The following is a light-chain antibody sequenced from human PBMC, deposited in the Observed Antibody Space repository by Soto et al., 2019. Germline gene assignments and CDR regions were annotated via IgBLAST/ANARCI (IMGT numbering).Light chain of an antibody. CDR2: KTS. CDR1: QTIDSW. J-gene: IGKJ1*01. Sequence: DILMTQSPSTLSASVGDIVTITCRASQTIDSWVAGFQQKPGKAPKLLIYKTSSLESGGPSRFIGSGYGTEFTLSISSLQPDDFATYYCQLYNGHSKWSFGQGTKVDIK. V-gene: IGKV1-5*03. CDR3: QLYNGHSKWS.